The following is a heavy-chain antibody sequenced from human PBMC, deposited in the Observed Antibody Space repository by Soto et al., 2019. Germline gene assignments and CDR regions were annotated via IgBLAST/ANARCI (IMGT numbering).Heavy chain of an antibody. Sequence: ASVKVSCKASGYTFTSYDINWVRQATAQGLEWMGWMNPNSGNTGYAQKFQGRVTMTRNTSISTAYMELSSLRSEDTAVYYCARWQQLGKYYYYMDVWGKGTTVNVSS. D-gene: IGHD6-13*01. CDR3: ARWQQLGKYYYYMDV. V-gene: IGHV1-8*01. CDR1: GYTFTSYD. CDR2: MNPNSGNT. J-gene: IGHJ6*03.